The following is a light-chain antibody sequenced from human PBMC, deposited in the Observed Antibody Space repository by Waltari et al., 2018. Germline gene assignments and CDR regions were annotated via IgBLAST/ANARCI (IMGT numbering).Light chain of an antibody. Sequence: EIVMTQSPATLSVFPGERATLSCRASQSIRSNLAWYQHKPGQAPRLLIYGASTRATGIPARFSGSGSGTEFTLTISSLQSKDFVVYFCQQYDNWLGTFGQGTKVEIK. J-gene: IGKJ1*01. V-gene: IGKV3-15*01. CDR1: QSIRSN. CDR3: QQYDNWLGT. CDR2: GAS.